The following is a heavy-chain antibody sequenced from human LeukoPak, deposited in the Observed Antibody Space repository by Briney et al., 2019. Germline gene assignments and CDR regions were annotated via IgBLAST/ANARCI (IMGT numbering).Heavy chain of an antibody. Sequence: GSLRLSCAASGFTFSSYGMHWVRQAPGKGLEWVAVISSDGGNKYYADSVKGRFTISRDNSKNTPYLQMNSLRAEDTAVYYCARDQADSYGRWGFDYWGQGTLVTVSS. D-gene: IGHD5-18*01. J-gene: IGHJ4*02. CDR3: ARDQADSYGRWGFDY. CDR1: GFTFSSYG. CDR2: ISSDGGNK. V-gene: IGHV3-30*03.